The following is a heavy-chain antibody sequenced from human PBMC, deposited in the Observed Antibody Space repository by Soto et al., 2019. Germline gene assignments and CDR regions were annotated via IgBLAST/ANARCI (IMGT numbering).Heavy chain of an antibody. J-gene: IGHJ5*02. CDR1: GGSISSYY. V-gene: IGHV4-59*01. CDR2: IYYSGST. Sequence: PSETLSLTCTVSGGSISSYYWSWIRQPPGKGLEWIGYIYYSGSTNYNPSLKSRVTISVDTSKNQFSLKLSSVTAADTAVYYCAREFRTWFDPWGQGTRVTVSS. CDR3: AREFRTWFDP.